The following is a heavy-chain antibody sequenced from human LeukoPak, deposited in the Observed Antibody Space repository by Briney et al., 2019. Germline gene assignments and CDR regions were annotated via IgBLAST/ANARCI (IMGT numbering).Heavy chain of an antibody. CDR1: GYSISSGYY. V-gene: IGHV4-38-2*02. J-gene: IGHJ5*02. CDR2: IYHSGST. CDR3: AIAEGNNWFDP. Sequence: SETLSLTCTVSGYSISSGYYWGWLRQPPGEGLEWFGSIYHSGSTYYNPSLKSRVTISGDTSKNQFSLKLSSVTAADTAVYYCAIAEGNNWFDPWGQGTLVTVSS.